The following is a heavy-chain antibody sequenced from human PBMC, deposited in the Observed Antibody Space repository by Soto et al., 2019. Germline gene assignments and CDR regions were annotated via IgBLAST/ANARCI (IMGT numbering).Heavy chain of an antibody. J-gene: IGHJ4*02. D-gene: IGHD2-2*01. CDR3: ASGPGVPAAFDY. Sequence: QVQLQESGPGLVKPSETLSLTCTVSGGSVSSGSYYWSWIRQPPGKGLEWIGYIYYSGSTNYNTSLKSRVTISVDTSKNQFSLKLSSVTAADTAVYYCASGPGVPAAFDYWGQGTLVTVSS. CDR2: IYYSGST. CDR1: GGSVSSGSYY. V-gene: IGHV4-61*01.